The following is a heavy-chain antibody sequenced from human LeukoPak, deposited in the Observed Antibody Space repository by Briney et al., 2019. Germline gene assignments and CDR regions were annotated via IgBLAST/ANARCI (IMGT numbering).Heavy chain of an antibody. J-gene: IGHJ6*03. D-gene: IGHD3-10*01. V-gene: IGHV4-59*01. Sequence: PSETLSLTCTVSGLSISDYYWNWFRQSPGKGLEWIAYVFDSGSTNYNPSFKGRLTISADTSKNQFSLHLTSVTAADTAVYYCARRELRQSFETTYSYYYRYYYMDVWGKGTTVTVSS. CDR1: GLSISDYY. CDR3: ARRELRQSFETTYSYYYRYYYMDV. CDR2: VFDSGST.